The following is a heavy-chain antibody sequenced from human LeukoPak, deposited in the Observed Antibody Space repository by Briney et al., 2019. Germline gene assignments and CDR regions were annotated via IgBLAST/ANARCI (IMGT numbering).Heavy chain of an antibody. CDR3: ARDPPKNSSSWYNGNWFNP. D-gene: IGHD6-13*01. J-gene: IGHJ5*02. Sequence: PSETLSLTCTVSGGSTSSSSYYWGWIRQPPGKGLEWIGSIYFSGSTYYNPSLKSRVTISVDTSKNQFSLKLSSVTAADTAVYYWARDPPKNSSSWYNGNWFNPWGQGTLATVSS. CDR2: IYFSGST. V-gene: IGHV4-39*07. CDR1: GGSTSSSSYY.